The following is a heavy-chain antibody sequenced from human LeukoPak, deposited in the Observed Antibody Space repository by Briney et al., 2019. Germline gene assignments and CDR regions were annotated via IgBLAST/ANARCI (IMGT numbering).Heavy chain of an antibody. CDR1: GFTFTSSA. D-gene: IGHD1-26*01. CDR2: ISGSGHTT. J-gene: IGHJ4*02. V-gene: IGHV3-23*01. CDR3: AISGGYWAWAH. Sequence: QSGGSLRLSCAASGFTFTSSAMSWVRQAPGKGLEWVSVISGSGHTTDYADSVKGRFTISRNNSKNTLYLQMSSLRAEDTAVYYCAISGGYWAWAHWGQGTLVTVSS.